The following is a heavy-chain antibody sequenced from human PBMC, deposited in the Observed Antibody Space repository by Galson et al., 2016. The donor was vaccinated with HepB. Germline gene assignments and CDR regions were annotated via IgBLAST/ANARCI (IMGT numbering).Heavy chain of an antibody. V-gene: IGHV4-39*01. CDR1: GGSVSSSDSS. J-gene: IGHJ4*02. D-gene: IGHD2-21*02. CDR2: IYHSDST. CDR3: ARQKVTASFGMDY. Sequence: TLSLTCTVSGGSVSSSDSSWAWIRQPPGKSLEWIATIYHSDSTYYNPSLKSRVTISVDTSKNQFSLRLSSVTAADTAVYFCARQKVTASFGMDYWGQGTLVTVSS.